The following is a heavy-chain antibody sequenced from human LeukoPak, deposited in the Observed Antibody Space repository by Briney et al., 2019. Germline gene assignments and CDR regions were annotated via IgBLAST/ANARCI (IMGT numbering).Heavy chain of an antibody. J-gene: IGHJ5*02. Sequence: SETLFLTCIVSGGSISSSYYYWGWIRQSPGKGLEWIGSIYYSGSTYYNPSLKSRIIISLDTSKNHFSLKLSSVTAADTAIYYCAKHIRAIVGEFDPWGQGTLVTVSS. V-gene: IGHV4-39*01. CDR2: IYYSGST. D-gene: IGHD1-26*01. CDR1: GGSISSSYYY. CDR3: AKHIRAIVGEFDP.